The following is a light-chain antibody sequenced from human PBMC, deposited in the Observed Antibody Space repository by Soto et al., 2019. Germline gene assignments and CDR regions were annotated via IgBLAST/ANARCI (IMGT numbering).Light chain of an antibody. CDR2: RNN. CDR1: SSNIGSNY. Sequence: QSVLTQPPLASGTPGQRVTISCSGSSSNIGSNYVYWYQQLPGTAPKLLIYRNNQRPSGVPDRFSGSKSGTSASLAISGLRSEDEADYYCAAWDDSLSGGVFGGGTKLTVL. CDR3: AAWDDSLSGGV. V-gene: IGLV1-47*01. J-gene: IGLJ3*02.